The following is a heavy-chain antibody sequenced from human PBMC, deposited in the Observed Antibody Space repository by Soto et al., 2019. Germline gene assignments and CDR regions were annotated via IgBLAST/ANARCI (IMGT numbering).Heavy chain of an antibody. V-gene: IGHV3-30-3*01. CDR1: GFTFQRFT. J-gene: IGHJ4*02. Sequence: AGGSLRLSCTASGFTFQRFTMHWVRQAPGKGLEWVAAISYDGSHQFYVDSVKGRFTISRDNSNSTLNMQMNGLRGDDTAVYFCAAEGLLRYFDLWGQGTLVTVSS. CDR3: AAEGLLRYFDL. CDR2: ISYDGSHQ. D-gene: IGHD3-22*01.